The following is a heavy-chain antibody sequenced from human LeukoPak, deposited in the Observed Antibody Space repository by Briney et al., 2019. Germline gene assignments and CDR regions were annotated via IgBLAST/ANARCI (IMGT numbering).Heavy chain of an antibody. CDR3: ARDKLSGWYEEGAFDI. D-gene: IGHD6-19*01. CDR1: GGSISSSNW. J-gene: IGHJ3*02. CDR2: IYHSGST. Sequence: PSETLSLTCTVPGGSISSSNWWSWVRQPPGKGLEWIGEIYHSGSTNYNPSLKSRVTISVDKSKNQFSLKLSSVTAADTAVYYCARDKLSGWYEEGAFDIWGQGTMVTVSS. V-gene: IGHV4-4*02.